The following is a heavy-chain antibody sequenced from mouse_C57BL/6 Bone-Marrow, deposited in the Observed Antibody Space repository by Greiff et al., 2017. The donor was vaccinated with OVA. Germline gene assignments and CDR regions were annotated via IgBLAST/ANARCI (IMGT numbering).Heavy chain of an antibody. CDR3: ARVTMVTTGAMDY. J-gene: IGHJ4*01. D-gene: IGHD2-2*01. V-gene: IGHV5-12*01. Sequence: DVKLVESGGGLVQPGGSLKLSCAASGFTFSDYYMYWVRQTPEKRLEWVAYISNGGGSTYYPDTVKGRFTISRDNAKNTLYLQMSRLKSEDTAMYYGARVTMVTTGAMDYWGQGTSVTVSS. CDR2: ISNGGGST. CDR1: GFTFSDYY.